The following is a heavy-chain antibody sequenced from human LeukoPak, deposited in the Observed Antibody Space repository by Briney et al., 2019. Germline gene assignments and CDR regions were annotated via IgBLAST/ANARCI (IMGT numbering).Heavy chain of an antibody. D-gene: IGHD3-10*01. CDR3: AKSSYYYGSGRSPFDS. Sequence: GGSLRLSCAASGFTFSTYSMNWVRQAPGKGLEWVSYISSSSSTIYYADSVKGRFTISRDNSKNTLFLQMNSLRAEDTAVYYCAKSSYYYGSGRSPFDSWGLGTLVTVSS. CDR1: GFTFSTYS. J-gene: IGHJ4*02. V-gene: IGHV3-48*01. CDR2: ISSSSSTI.